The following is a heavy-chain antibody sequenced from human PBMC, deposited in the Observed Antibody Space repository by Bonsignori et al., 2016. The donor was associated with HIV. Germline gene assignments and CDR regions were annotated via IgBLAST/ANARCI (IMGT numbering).Heavy chain of an antibody. D-gene: IGHD1-26*01. J-gene: IGHJ1*01. CDR3: TRERSVHHTNGSYPSSIQH. V-gene: IGHV4-39*07. CDR1: GGSVSISDYY. Sequence: QLQLQESGPGLVKPSETLSLTCTVSGGSVSISDYYWGWIRQTPGKALDYIGSVYYSGRTYYSSSLKGRVTISVDTSKNQFSLRLNSMTAADTALYYCTRERSVHHTNGSYPSSIQHWGPGHPGHRLL. CDR2: VYYSGRT.